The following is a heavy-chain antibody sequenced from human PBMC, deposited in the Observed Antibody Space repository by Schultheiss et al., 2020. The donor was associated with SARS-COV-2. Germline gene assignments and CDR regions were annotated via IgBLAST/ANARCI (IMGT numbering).Heavy chain of an antibody. Sequence: ASVKVSCKASGYTFTSYAMHWVRQAPGQRLEWMGWINAGNGNTNYAQKLQGRVTMTTDTSTSTAYMELSSLRSEDTAVYYCARAVYDFWSGYYPYYFDYWGQGTLVTVSS. D-gene: IGHD3-3*01. J-gene: IGHJ4*02. V-gene: IGHV1-3*01. CDR1: GYTFTSYA. CDR3: ARAVYDFWSGYYPYYFDY. CDR2: INAGNGNT.